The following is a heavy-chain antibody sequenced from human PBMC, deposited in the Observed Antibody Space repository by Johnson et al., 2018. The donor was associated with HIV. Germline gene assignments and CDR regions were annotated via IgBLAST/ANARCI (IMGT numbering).Heavy chain of an antibody. J-gene: IGHJ3*02. V-gene: IGHV3-7*01. D-gene: IGHD1-1*01. Sequence: VQLVESGGGVVQPGRSLRLSCAASGFSFSDYYMSWIRQAPGKGLEWVANIKQDGSEKYYVDSVKGRFTISRDNAKNSLYVQMNSLRAEDTAMYYCTGGWYNLSAFDIWGQGTMVTVSS. CDR1: GFSFSDYY. CDR2: IKQDGSEK. CDR3: TGGWYNLSAFDI.